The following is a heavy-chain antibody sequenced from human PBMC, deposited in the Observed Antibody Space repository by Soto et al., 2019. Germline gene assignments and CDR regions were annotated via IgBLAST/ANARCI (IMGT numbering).Heavy chain of an antibody. V-gene: IGHV1-3*01. J-gene: IGHJ4*02. CDR3: AAYGSGSYYYFDY. CDR1: GYTFTSYA. CDR2: INAGNGNT. D-gene: IGHD3-10*01. Sequence: QVPLVQSGAEVKKPGASVKVFCKASGYTFTSYAMHWVRQAPGQRLEWMGWINAGNGNTKYSQKFQGRVTITRDTSASTAYMELSSLRSEDTAVYYCAAYGSGSYYYFDYWGQGTLVTVSS.